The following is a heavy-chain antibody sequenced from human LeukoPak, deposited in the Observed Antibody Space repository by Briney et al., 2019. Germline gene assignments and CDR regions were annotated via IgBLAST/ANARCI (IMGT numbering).Heavy chain of an antibody. CDR3: ATFSIADRPYYHYYHLDV. V-gene: IGHV1-69*01. J-gene: IGHJ6*03. CDR1: GGTFSSYA. D-gene: IGHD6-6*01. Sequence: SVKVSCKASGGTFSSYAISWVRQAPGQGLEWMGGIIPTFGTANYAQKFQGRVTITADESTSTAYMELSSLSSEDTAVYYCATFSIADRPYYHYYHLDVWGKGTTVTVSS. CDR2: IIPTFGTA.